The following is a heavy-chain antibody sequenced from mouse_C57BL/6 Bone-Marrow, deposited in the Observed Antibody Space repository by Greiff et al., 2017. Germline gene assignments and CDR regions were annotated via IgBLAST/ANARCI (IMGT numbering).Heavy chain of an antibody. CDR3: ARIHYGTSYYYAMDY. Sequence: VKLQQSGAELMKPGASVKLSCKATGYTFTGYWIEWVKQRPGHGLEWIGEILPGSGSTNYNEKVKGKATFTADTSSNPAYMQLSSLTTEDSAIYYCARIHYGTSYYYAMDYWGQGTSVTVSS. CDR2: ILPGSGST. V-gene: IGHV1-9*01. CDR1: GYTFTGYW. D-gene: IGHD1-1*01. J-gene: IGHJ4*01.